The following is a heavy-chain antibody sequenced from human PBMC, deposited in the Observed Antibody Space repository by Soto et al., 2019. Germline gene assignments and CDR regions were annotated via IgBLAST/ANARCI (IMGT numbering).Heavy chain of an antibody. J-gene: IGHJ5*02. V-gene: IGHV4-34*01. Sequence: PSETLSLTCAVYGGSFSGYYWSWIRQPPGKGLEWIGEINHSGSTNYNPSLKSRVTISVDTSKNQFSLKLSSVTAADTAVYYCARGRAAAGTWNWFDPWGQGTLVTVSS. D-gene: IGHD6-13*01. CDR1: GGSFSGYY. CDR2: INHSGST. CDR3: ARGRAAAGTWNWFDP.